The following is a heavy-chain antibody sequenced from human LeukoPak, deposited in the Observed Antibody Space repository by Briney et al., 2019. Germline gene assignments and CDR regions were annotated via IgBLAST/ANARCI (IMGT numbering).Heavy chain of an antibody. D-gene: IGHD3-9*01. CDR2: IKQDGSEK. CDR1: GFTFSNYW. J-gene: IGHJ3*02. CDR3: TTALNFDILTGLYQPIAAFDI. V-gene: IGHV3-7*03. Sequence: GGSLRLSCAASGFTFSNYWMSWVRQSPGKGLEWVANIKQDGSEKYCVDSVKRRFTIPRDNAKNSLYVQMNSLKTEDTGVYYCTTALNFDILTGLYQPIAAFDIWGQGTLVTVSS.